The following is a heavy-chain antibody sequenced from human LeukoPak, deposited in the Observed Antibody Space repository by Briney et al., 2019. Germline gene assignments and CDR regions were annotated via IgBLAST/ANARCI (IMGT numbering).Heavy chain of an antibody. V-gene: IGHV4-59*08. CDR3: ARVITAMAESVFDY. Sequence: SETLSLTCAVYGGSFSGYYWSWIRQPPGKGLEWIGYIYYSGSTNYNPSLKSRVTISVDTSKNQFSLKLSSVTAADTAVYYCARVITAMAESVFDYWGQGTLVTVSS. CDR2: IYYSGST. D-gene: IGHD5-18*01. CDR1: GGSFSGYY. J-gene: IGHJ4*02.